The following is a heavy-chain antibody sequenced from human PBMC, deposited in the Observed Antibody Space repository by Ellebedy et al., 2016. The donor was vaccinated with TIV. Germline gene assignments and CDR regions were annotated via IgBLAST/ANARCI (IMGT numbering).Heavy chain of an antibody. D-gene: IGHD2/OR15-2a*01. CDR1: GYPFTKYY. CDR3: ATISGSPRGY. J-gene: IGHJ4*02. CDR2: ISAYNGNT. Sequence: ASVKVSCKASGYPFTKYYFHWIRQAPGQGLEWMGWISAYNGNTNYAQKLQGRVTMTTDTSTSTAYMELRSLRSDDTAVYYCATISGSPRGYWGQGTLVTVSS. V-gene: IGHV1-18*04.